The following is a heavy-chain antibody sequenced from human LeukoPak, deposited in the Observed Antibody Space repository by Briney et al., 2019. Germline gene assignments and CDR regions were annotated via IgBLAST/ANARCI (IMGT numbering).Heavy chain of an antibody. D-gene: IGHD2-15*01. V-gene: IGHV5-51*01. CDR3: ARSRSFNWFDP. CDR1: GYSFSNYW. Sequence: GESLKISCKGSGYSFSNYWIALVRQMPGKGLEWMGIIYPGDSDTRYSPSFQGQVTISADKSISTAYLQWSSLKASDTAMYYCARSRSFNWFDPWGQGTLVTVSS. J-gene: IGHJ5*02. CDR2: IYPGDSDT.